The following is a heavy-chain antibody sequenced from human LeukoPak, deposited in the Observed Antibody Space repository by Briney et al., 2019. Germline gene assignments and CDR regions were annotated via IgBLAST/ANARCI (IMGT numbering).Heavy chain of an antibody. D-gene: IGHD3-16*01. CDR2: IYHNGAT. CDR1: GGSISSGGYY. Sequence: SETLSLTCTVSGGSISSGGYYWSCIRQPPGKGLECIGYIYHNGATYYNPSLKSRVTISIDRSKNQFSLKLTSVTAADTAVYYCARPRAGGTFDYWGQGTLVTVSS. CDR3: ARPRAGGTFDY. J-gene: IGHJ4*02. V-gene: IGHV4-30-2*01.